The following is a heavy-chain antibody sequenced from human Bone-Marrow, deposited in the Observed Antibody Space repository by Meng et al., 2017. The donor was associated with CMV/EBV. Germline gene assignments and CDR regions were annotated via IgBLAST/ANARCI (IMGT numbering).Heavy chain of an antibody. CDR3: ARAAAYQVPPYYYGMAV. CDR2: INHSGST. V-gene: IGHV4-34*01. J-gene: IGHJ6*02. Sequence: GSLRLSCAVYGGSFSGYYWSWIRQPPGKGLEWIGEINHSGSTNYNPSLKSRVTISVDTSKNQFSLKLSSVTAADTAVYYCARAAAYQVPPYYYGMAVWGPGNTVTVSS. CDR1: GGSFSGYY. D-gene: IGHD2-2*01.